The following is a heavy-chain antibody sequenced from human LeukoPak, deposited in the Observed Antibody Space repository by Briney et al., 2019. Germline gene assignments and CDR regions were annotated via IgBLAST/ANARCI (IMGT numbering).Heavy chain of an antibody. CDR2: IYHSGST. Sequence: PSGTLSLTCAVSGGSISSSNWWSWVRQPPGKGLEWIGEIYHSGSTNYNPSLKSRVTISVDKSKNQFSLKLSSVTAADTAVYYCARDHGLRWELLPSVDNWFDPWGQGTLVTVSS. CDR1: GGSISSSNW. CDR3: ARDHGLRWELLPSVDNWFDP. D-gene: IGHD1-26*01. V-gene: IGHV4-4*02. J-gene: IGHJ5*02.